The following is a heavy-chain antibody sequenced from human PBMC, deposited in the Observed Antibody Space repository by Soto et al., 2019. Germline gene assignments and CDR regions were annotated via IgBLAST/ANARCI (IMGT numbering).Heavy chain of an antibody. V-gene: IGHV3-9*01. D-gene: IGHD6-13*01. CDR1: GFTFDDYA. CDR2: ISWNSDDI. J-gene: IGHJ6*03. Sequence: EVHLVESGGGLVQPGRSLRLSCAASGFTFDDYAIHWVRQAPGKGLEWVSSISWNSDDIDYADSVKGRFTISRDNAKNSLYLQMNSLRAEDTALYYCAKDRGAYSSSSYYYYMDVWGKGTTVTVSS. CDR3: AKDRGAYSSSSYYYYMDV.